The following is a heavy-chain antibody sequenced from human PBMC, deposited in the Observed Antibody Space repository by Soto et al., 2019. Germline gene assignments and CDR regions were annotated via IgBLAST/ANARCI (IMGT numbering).Heavy chain of an antibody. V-gene: IGHV4-34*01. Sequence: QVRLQQWGAGLLKPSETLSLTCAVYGGSFSGYYWSWIRQPPGKGLEWIGEINHSGSTNYNPSLKSRVTISVDTSKNQFSLKLSSVTAADTAVYYCARGPNTIFGAYYYYGMDVWGQGTTVTVSS. CDR3: ARGPNTIFGAYYYYGMDV. D-gene: IGHD3-3*01. CDR1: GGSFSGYY. CDR2: INHSGST. J-gene: IGHJ6*02.